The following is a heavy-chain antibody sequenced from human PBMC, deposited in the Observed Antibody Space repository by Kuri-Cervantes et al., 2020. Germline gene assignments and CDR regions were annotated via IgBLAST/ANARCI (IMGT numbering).Heavy chain of an antibody. CDR2: INSDGSST. CDR1: GFTFSSYW. V-gene: IGHV3-74*01. J-gene: IGHJ4*02. CDR3: ARDAMSGYFDY. D-gene: IGHD3-3*01. Sequence: LSLTCAASGFTFSSYWMHWVRQAPGKGLVWVSRINSDGSSTSYADSVKGRFTISRDNAKNTLYLQMNSLRAEDTAVYYCARDAMSGYFDYWGQGTLVTVSS.